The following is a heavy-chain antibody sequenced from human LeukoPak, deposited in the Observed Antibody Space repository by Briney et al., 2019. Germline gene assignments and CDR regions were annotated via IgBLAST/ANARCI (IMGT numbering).Heavy chain of an antibody. CDR3: AKDIAVAGPRGGFDY. J-gene: IGHJ4*02. Sequence: GGSLRLSCAASGFTFSCYAMSWVRQAPGKGLEWVSAISGSGGSTYYADSVKGRFTISRDNSKNTLYLQMNSLRAEDTAVYYCAKDIAVAGPRGGFDYWGQGTLVTVSS. V-gene: IGHV3-23*01. D-gene: IGHD6-19*01. CDR2: ISGSGGST. CDR1: GFTFSCYA.